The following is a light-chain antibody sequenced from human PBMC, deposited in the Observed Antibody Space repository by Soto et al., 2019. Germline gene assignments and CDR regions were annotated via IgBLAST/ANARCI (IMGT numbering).Light chain of an antibody. CDR2: DAS. CDR3: KQYNTDQGT. CDR1: QSISDS. Sequence: DIQITQSPSTLSASVGDRVTFTCRASQSISDSLAWYQQKPGKAPYLLISDASILERGVPSRFSGSGSGTEFTLTISSLQTDEFATYYCKQYNTDQGTFGQGTKGDIK. V-gene: IGKV1-5*01. J-gene: IGKJ1*01.